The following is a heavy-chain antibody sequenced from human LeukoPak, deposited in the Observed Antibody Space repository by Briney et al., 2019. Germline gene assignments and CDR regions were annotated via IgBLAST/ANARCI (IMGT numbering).Heavy chain of an antibody. D-gene: IGHD1-7*01. CDR1: HFTFTNRW. CDR3: TTRTTTTIY. V-gene: IGHV3-15*07. CDR2: IASNNDGGTT. J-gene: IGHJ4*02. Sequence: GGSLRLSCAASHFTFTNRWMNWVRQAPGKGLEWVGRIASNNDGGTTEYAAPVKGRFTISRDDSKNALYLQMNSLKTEDTALYYCTTRTTTTIYWGQGTLVTVSS.